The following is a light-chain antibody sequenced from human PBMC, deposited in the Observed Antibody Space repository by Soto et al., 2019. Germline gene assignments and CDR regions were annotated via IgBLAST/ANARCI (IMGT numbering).Light chain of an antibody. CDR2: EVS. CDR1: SSDVGGYNY. J-gene: IGLJ1*01. V-gene: IGLV2-14*01. Sequence: QSALTQPASVSGSPGQSITISCTGTSSDVGGYNYVSWYQQHPGKAPKLMIFEVSNRPSGVSNGFSGSKSGNTASLTISGLQAEDEADYYCSSYTSISTYVFGTGTKVTVL. CDR3: SSYTSISTYV.